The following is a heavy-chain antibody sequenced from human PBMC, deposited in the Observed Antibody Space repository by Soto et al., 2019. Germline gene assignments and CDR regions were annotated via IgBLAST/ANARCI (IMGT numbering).Heavy chain of an antibody. Sequence: RSLTCTVSGGSIISGYWSWIRQPPGKGLEWIGYISYSGNTNYNPSLKSRVTMSVDTPKNQFSLRLSSVTTADTAVYYCAGLRGYAGSTIDYWGQGTLVTVYS. D-gene: IGHD2-15*01. J-gene: IGHJ4*02. V-gene: IGHV4-59*01. CDR3: AGLRGYAGSTIDY. CDR1: GGSIISGY. CDR2: ISYSGNT.